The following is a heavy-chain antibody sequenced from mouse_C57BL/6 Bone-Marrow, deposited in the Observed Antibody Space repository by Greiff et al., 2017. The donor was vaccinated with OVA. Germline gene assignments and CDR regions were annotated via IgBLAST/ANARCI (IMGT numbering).Heavy chain of an antibody. V-gene: IGHV3-6*01. CDR2: ISYDGSN. CDR1: GYSITSGYY. Sequence: DVKLQESGPGLVKPSQSLSLTCSVTGYSITSGYYWNWIRQFPGNKLEWMGYISYDGSNNYNPSLKNRISLTRDTSKNQFCLKLNSVTTEDTATYYCARVTGFAYWGQGTLVTVSA. CDR3: ARVTGFAY. J-gene: IGHJ3*01.